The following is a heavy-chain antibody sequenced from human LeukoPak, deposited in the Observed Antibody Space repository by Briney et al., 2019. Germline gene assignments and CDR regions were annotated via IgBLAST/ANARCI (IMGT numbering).Heavy chain of an antibody. Sequence: GGSLRLSCAASGFTFSTYSLNWVRQAPGKGLEWVANIKQDGSENYYMDSVKGRFTISRDNAKKSLYLQMNSLRAEDTAVYYCVRNDRYYDFRSGLTSYGMDVWGQGTTVIVSS. CDR3: VRNDRYYDFRSGLTSYGMDV. J-gene: IGHJ6*02. V-gene: IGHV3-7*01. CDR2: IKQDGSEN. D-gene: IGHD3-3*01. CDR1: GFTFSTYS.